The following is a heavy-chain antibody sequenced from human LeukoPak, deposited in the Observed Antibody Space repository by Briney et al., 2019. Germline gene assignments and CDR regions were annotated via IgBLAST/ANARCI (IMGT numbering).Heavy chain of an antibody. Sequence: PGGSLRLSCAASGFTFSSYAMHWVRQAPGKGQEWVAVISYDGSNKYYADSVKGRFTISRDNSKNTLYLQMNSLRAEDTAVYYCARGGGSTRWYYFDYWGQGTLVTVSS. V-gene: IGHV3-30*01. CDR1: GFTFSSYA. J-gene: IGHJ4*02. CDR2: ISYDGSNK. D-gene: IGHD2-15*01. CDR3: ARGGGSTRWYYFDY.